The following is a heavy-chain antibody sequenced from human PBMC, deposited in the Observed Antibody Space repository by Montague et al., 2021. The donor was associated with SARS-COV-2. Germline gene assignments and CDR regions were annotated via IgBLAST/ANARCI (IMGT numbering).Heavy chain of an antibody. CDR1: GGSISSSSYY. D-gene: IGHD3-3*01. V-gene: IGHV4-39*01. CDR3: ARHAGKRITLFGEVKGQSYFDY. Sequence: SETLSLTCTVSGGSISSSSYYWGWIRQPPGKGLEWIGSIYYSGSTYYNPSLKSRVTISVDTSKNQFSLKLSSVTAADTAVYYCARHAGKRITLFGEVKGQSYFDYWGQGTLVTVSS. CDR2: IYYSGST. J-gene: IGHJ4*02.